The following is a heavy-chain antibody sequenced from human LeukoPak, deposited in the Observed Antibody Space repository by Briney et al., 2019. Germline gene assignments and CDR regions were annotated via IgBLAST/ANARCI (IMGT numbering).Heavy chain of an antibody. J-gene: IGHJ4*02. Sequence: SETLSLTCTVSGGSFSSGSYYWSWLRQPPGMGLEGFGYIYYSGSTNYNPSLKSRVTISVDTSKNQFSLKLSSVTAADTAVYYCARLVTMVRGVGWLRYFDYWGQGTLVTVSS. V-gene: IGHV4-61*01. CDR3: ARLVTMVRGVGWLRYFDY. D-gene: IGHD3-10*01. CDR1: GGSFSSGSYY. CDR2: IYYSGST.